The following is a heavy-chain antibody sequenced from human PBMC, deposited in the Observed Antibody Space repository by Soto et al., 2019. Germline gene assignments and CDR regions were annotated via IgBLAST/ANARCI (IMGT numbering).Heavy chain of an antibody. J-gene: IGHJ4*02. CDR3: ARYLEDYDYVRGSYRPWYFDY. Sequence: ASVKVSCKASGYTFTSYSMHWVRQAPGQRLEWTGWINAGSGNTRYSQKFQGRVTMTRDTSTSTVYMELSSLRSEDTAVYYCARYLEDYDYVRGSYRPWYFDYWGQGTLVTVSS. D-gene: IGHD3-16*02. CDR1: GYTFTSYS. CDR2: INAGSGNT. V-gene: IGHV1-3*01.